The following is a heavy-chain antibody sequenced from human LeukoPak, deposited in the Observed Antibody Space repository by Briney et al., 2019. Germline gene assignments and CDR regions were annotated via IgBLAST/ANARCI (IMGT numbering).Heavy chain of an antibody. CDR1: GGSISSGGYY. Sequence: SETLSLTCTVSGGSISSGGYYWSWIRQHPGKGLEWIGYIYYSGSTYYNPSLKSRVTISVDTSKNQFSLKLSSVTAADTAVHYCARDKRGYSSSVYYYYYGMDVWGQGTTVTVSS. CDR2: IYYSGST. D-gene: IGHD6-6*01. V-gene: IGHV4-31*03. J-gene: IGHJ6*02. CDR3: ARDKRGYSSSVYYYYYGMDV.